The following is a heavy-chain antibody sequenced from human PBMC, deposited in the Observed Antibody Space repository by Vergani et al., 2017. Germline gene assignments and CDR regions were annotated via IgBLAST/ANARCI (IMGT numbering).Heavy chain of an antibody. CDR3: ARTSGSTSTCHSKACWFDS. V-gene: IGHV2-70*04. CDR1: GFSLSSGGMR. CDR2: IDWDNTK. J-gene: IGHJ5*01. D-gene: IGHD2-2*01. Sequence: QVTLTESGPALVKPTQTLTLTCSLSGFSLSSGGMRVSWIRQPPGKALEWLARIDWDNTKVYSSSLKSRLFISKDISKNEVVLTMTNMAPVDTATYYCARTSGSTSTCHSKACWFDSWGQGILVTVSS.